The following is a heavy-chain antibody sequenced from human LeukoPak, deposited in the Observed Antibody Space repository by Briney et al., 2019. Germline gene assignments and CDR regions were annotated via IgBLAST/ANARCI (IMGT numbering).Heavy chain of an antibody. CDR2: INPNSGGT. CDR3: ATGDFLSGSYYAFDP. J-gene: IGHJ5*02. Sequence: SVKVSCKASGYTFTGYYMHWVRQAPGQGLEWMGWINPNSGGTNYAQKFQGRVTMTRDTSISTAYMELSRLRSDDTAVYYCATGDFLSGSYYAFDPWGQGTLVTVSS. CDR1: GYTFTGYY. V-gene: IGHV1-2*02. D-gene: IGHD1-26*01.